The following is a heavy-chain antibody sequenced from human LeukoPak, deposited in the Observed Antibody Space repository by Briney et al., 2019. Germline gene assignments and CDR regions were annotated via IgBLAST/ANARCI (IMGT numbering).Heavy chain of an antibody. CDR3: ARGRYDSSGYFQD. CDR2: ISASGDSP. J-gene: IGHJ1*01. Sequence: HPGGSLRLSCAASGFTFSSYAMTWVRQAPGKGLEWVSGISASGDSPYCADSVKGRFTISRDNSKNTLFLQMSSLRAEDTAIYYCARGRYDSSGYFQDWGQGTLVTVSS. CDR1: GFTFSSYA. D-gene: IGHD3-22*01. V-gene: IGHV3-23*01.